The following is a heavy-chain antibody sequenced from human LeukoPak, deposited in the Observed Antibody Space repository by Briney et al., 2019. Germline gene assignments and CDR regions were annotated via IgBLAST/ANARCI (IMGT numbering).Heavy chain of an antibody. CDR2: IYYSGST. V-gene: IGHV4-59*08. Sequence: SETLSLTCTVSGGSISSYYWSWIRQPLGKGLEWIGYIYYSGSTNYNPSLKSRVTISVDTSKNQFSLKLSSVTAADTAVYYCARLEWGGGVLSSSWFDYWGQGTLVTVSS. J-gene: IGHJ4*02. D-gene: IGHD6-13*01. CDR3: ARLEWGGGVLSSSWFDY. CDR1: GGSISSYY.